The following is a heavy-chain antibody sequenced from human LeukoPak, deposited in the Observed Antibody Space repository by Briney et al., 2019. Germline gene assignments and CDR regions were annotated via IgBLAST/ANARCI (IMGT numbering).Heavy chain of an antibody. J-gene: IGHJ4*02. D-gene: IGHD3-3*01. CDR1: GYTLTELA. Sequence: ASVKVSCKVSGYTLTELAMHWVRQAPGEGLEWMGGFDPEDGETVYEQKFQGRVTMTEDTSTDTAYMQLRSLSSEDTAVYFCATYSGYYYYWGQGTLVTVSS. CDR3: ATYSGYYYY. CDR2: FDPEDGET. V-gene: IGHV1-24*01.